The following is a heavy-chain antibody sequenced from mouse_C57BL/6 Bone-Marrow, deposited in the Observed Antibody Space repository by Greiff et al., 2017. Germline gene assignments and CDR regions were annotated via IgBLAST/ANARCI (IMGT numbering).Heavy chain of an antibody. J-gene: IGHJ1*03. V-gene: IGHV1-85*01. CDR3: ARDYGSSYWYFDV. Sequence: QVQLKESGPELVKPGASVKLSCKASGYTFTSYDINWVKQRPGQGLEWIGWIYPRDGSTKYNEKFKGKATLTVDTSSSTAYMEIHSLTSEDSAFYFCARDYGSSYWYFDVWGTGTTVTVSS. D-gene: IGHD1-1*01. CDR2: IYPRDGST. CDR1: GYTFTSYD.